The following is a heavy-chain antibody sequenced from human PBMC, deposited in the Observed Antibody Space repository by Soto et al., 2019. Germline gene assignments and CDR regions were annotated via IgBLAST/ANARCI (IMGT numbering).Heavy chain of an antibody. V-gene: IGHV3-7*01. Sequence: PGGSLRLSCAASGFTFSNYLLSWVRQSPGKGLEWVANIKKDGSEKYYVGSVVGRFTISRDNAENSLYLQMNSLRAEDTAVYYCARLYLAATITSLDYWGQGTLVTVSS. J-gene: IGHJ4*02. CDR3: ARLYLAATITSLDY. CDR2: IKKDGSEK. CDR1: GFTFSNYL. D-gene: IGHD5-12*01.